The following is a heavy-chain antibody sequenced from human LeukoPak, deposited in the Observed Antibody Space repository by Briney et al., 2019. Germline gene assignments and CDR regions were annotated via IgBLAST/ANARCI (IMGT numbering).Heavy chain of an antibody. D-gene: IGHD4-17*01. V-gene: IGHV4-59*01. Sequence: SETLSLTCTVSGGSISSYYWSWIRQPPGKGLEWIGYIYYSGSTNYNPSLKSRVTISVDTSKNQFSLKLSSVTAADTAVYYCARDLNYGDANWFDPWGQGTLVTVSS. CDR2: IYYSGST. CDR3: ARDLNYGDANWFDP. J-gene: IGHJ5*02. CDR1: GGSISSYY.